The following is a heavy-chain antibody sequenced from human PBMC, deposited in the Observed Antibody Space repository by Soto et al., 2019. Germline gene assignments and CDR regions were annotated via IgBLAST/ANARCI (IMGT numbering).Heavy chain of an antibody. CDR1: GYTFTGYY. V-gene: IGHV1-2*02. CDR3: AREGVGYYYDSSGYYYGY. D-gene: IGHD3-22*01. CDR2: INPNSGGT. Sequence: ASVKVSCKASGYTFTGYYMHWVRQAPGQGLEWMGWINPNSGGTNYAQKFQGRVTMTRDTSISTAYMELSRLRSDDTAVYYCAREGVGYYYDSSGYYYGYWGQGTLVTVSS. J-gene: IGHJ4*02.